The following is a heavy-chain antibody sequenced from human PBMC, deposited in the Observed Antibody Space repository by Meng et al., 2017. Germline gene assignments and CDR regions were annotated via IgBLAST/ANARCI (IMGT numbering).Heavy chain of an antibody. CDR3: ARGYSSSWYSY. D-gene: IGHD6-13*01. V-gene: IGHV4-34*01. J-gene: IGHJ4*02. CDR2: INHSGST. Sequence: SETLSLTCAVYGGSFSGYYWSWIRQPSGKGLEWIGEINHSGSTNYNPSLKSRVTISVDTSKNQFSLKLSSVTAADTAVYYCARGYSSSWYSYWGQGTLVTVSS. CDR1: GGSFSGYY.